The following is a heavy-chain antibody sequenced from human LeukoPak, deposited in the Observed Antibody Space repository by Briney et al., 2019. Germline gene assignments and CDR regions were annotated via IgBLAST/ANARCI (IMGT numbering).Heavy chain of an antibody. J-gene: IGHJ6*03. CDR3: ARDFDRLIRKIGRESLYYYHYYTDV. Sequence: GGSLRLSCAASGFTFSDYNMRGIRQAPGKGLEGVSSISRSGSTKYYAGSVKGRFTNSRDNAKNSLFLQMNSLRVEDTAVYYCARDFDRLIRKIGRESLYYYHYYTDVWGKGTTVTVSS. CDR2: ISRSGSTK. CDR1: GFTFSDYN. V-gene: IGHV3-11*04. D-gene: IGHD3-9*01.